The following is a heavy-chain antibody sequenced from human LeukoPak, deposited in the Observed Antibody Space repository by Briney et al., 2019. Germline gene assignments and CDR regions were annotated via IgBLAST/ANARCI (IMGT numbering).Heavy chain of an antibody. Sequence: GGSLRLSCAASGFTFSNFAMAWVRQAPGKGLEWVSGISGHGGDTYYTDSVKGRFTVSRDNAKDTLYLQMNSLRAEDTAVYYCTGHHQAYSRTYWGQGTLVTVSS. V-gene: IGHV3-23*01. CDR1: GFTFSNFA. CDR2: ISGHGGDT. D-gene: IGHD4-11*01. CDR3: TGHHQAYSRTY. J-gene: IGHJ4*02.